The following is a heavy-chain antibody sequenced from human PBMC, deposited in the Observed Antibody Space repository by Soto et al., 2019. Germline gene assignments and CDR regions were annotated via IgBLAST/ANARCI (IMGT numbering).Heavy chain of an antibody. CDR2: INPNGGGT. D-gene: IGHD6-6*01. J-gene: IGHJ4*01. V-gene: IGHV1-2*04. CDR3: ARGEQLVHFDS. CDR1: GYIFPDYY. Sequence: QVQLVQSGAEVKKPGASVKVSCKASGYIFPDYYVHWVRQAPGEGLEWMGRINPNGGGTNYAQKFAGWVTMTTDTSISTAYMELSRLNFDDTAVYYCARGEQLVHFDSWGQGTLVTVSS.